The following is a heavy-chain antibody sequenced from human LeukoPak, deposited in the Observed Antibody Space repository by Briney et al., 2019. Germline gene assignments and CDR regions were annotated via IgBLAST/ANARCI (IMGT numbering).Heavy chain of an antibody. Sequence: GGSLRLSCAASGFTFSSYGMSWVRQAPGKGLEWVSAISGSGGSTYYADSVKGRFTISRDNSKNTLYLQMNSLRAEDTAVYYCARPYYDSSGYYRDWGQGTLVTVSS. V-gene: IGHV3-23*01. CDR3: ARPYYDSSGYYRD. CDR2: ISGSGGST. CDR1: GFTFSSYG. J-gene: IGHJ4*02. D-gene: IGHD3-22*01.